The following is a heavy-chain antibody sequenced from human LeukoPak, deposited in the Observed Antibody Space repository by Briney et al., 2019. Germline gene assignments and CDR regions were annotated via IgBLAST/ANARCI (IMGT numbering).Heavy chain of an antibody. CDR3: ARDRGEGQQVVRGYYYYGMDV. CDR2: ISYDGSNE. V-gene: IGHV3-30*04. Sequence: QPGGSLRLSCAASGFTFSSYAMHWVRQAPGKGLEWVAVISYDGSNEYYADSVKGRFTISRDNSKDTLYLQMNSLRAEDTAVYYCARDRGEGQQVVRGYYYYGMDVWGQGTTVTVSS. J-gene: IGHJ6*02. D-gene: IGHD6-13*01. CDR1: GFTFSSYA.